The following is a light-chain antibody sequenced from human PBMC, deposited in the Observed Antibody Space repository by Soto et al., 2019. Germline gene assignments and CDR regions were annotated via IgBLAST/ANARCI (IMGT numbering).Light chain of an antibody. CDR2: DAA. V-gene: IGKV3-11*01. J-gene: IGKJ1*01. CDR3: QQRGDWPWT. CDR1: QSVSSY. Sequence: EIVLTQSPATLFLSPGERVTLSCRASQSVSSYLAWYQQRPGQAPRLLLFDAANSATGIPGRFSGGGYGTDFSLTISSLGREDCAGYYCQQRGDWPWTFGKGTKVEIK.